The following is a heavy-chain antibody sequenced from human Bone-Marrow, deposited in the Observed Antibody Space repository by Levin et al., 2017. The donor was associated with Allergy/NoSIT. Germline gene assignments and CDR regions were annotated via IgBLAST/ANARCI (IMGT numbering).Heavy chain of an antibody. CDR1: GFSFSTYW. V-gene: IGHV3-7*01. CDR2: IKEDGSDK. Sequence: GGSLRLSCVASGFSFSTYWMSWVRQAPGKGLEWVANIKEDGSDKYYVDSVKGRVTVSRDNAKNSLYLQMNSLRAEDTAVYYCARGYDYGDYAEAEDFYYDLDVWGQGTTVTVS. J-gene: IGHJ6*02. D-gene: IGHD4-17*01. CDR3: ARGYDYGDYAEAEDFYYDLDV.